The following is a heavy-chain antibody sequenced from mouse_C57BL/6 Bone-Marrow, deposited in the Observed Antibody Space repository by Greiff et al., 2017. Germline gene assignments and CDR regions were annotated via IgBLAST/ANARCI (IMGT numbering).Heavy chain of an antibody. J-gene: IGHJ2*01. CDR2: IDPEIGDT. D-gene: IGHD2-1*01. CDR3: SAFDGNDFDF. V-gene: IGHV14-4*01. CDR1: GFNIKDDY. Sequence: VHVKQSGAELVRPGASVKLSCTASGFNIKDDYIHWVKQRPEQGLEWIGWIDPEIGDTAYASKFQGKATITSDTSSNTAYLQLSSLTSEDTAVYYCSAFDGNDFDFWGQGTPLTVAS.